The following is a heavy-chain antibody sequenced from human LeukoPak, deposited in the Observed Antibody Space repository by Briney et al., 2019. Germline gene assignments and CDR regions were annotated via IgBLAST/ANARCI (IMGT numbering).Heavy chain of an antibody. Sequence: PSETLSLTCTVSGDSIIGYYWSWIRQPPGKGLEWIGYIHYSGSTNYNPSLQSRVTISVDTSRSHFSLKLNSATAADTAVYYCARLHLAGPFDYWGQGTLVTVSS. D-gene: IGHD3-16*01. CDR1: GDSIIGYY. CDR3: ARLHLAGPFDY. CDR2: IHYSGST. J-gene: IGHJ4*02. V-gene: IGHV4-59*01.